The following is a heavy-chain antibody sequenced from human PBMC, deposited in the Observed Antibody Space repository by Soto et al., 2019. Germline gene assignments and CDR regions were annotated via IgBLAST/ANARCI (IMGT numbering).Heavy chain of an antibody. CDR1: GFAFSSYS. CDR2: ISSSSSTI. D-gene: IGHD1-1*01. Sequence: EVQLVESGGGLVQPGGSLRLSCAASGFAFSSYSMNWVRQAPGKGLEWVSYISSSSSTIYYADSVKGRFTISRDNAKNSLYLQMNSLRDEDTAVYYCVSELAALNWFDPWGQGTLFTVSS. V-gene: IGHV3-48*02. CDR3: VSELAALNWFDP. J-gene: IGHJ5*02.